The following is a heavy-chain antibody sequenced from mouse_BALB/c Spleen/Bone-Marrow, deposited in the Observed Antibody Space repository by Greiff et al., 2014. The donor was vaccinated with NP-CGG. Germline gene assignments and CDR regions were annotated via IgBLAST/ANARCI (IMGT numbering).Heavy chain of an antibody. CDR3: ARFYGNYFDY. Sequence: VQLQQSGPGLMKPSQTVSLTCTVPGISITTGNYRWSWIRQFPGNKLEWIGYIYYSGTITYNPSLTSRTTITRDTSKNQFFLEMNSLTAEDTATYYCARFYGNYFDYWGQGTTLTVSS. V-gene: IGHV3-5*02. J-gene: IGHJ2*01. D-gene: IGHD2-1*01. CDR2: IYYSGTI. CDR1: GISITTGNYR.